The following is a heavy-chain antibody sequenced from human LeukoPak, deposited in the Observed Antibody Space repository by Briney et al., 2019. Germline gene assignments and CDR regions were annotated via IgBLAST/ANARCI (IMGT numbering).Heavy chain of an antibody. V-gene: IGHV1-8*01. CDR2: MNPNSGNT. Sequence: ASVKLSCKASGYTFTSYDINGVRQATGQGLEWMGWMNPNSGNTGYAQKFQGRVTMTRNTSISTAYMELSSLRSEATAVYYCARGRGSSSWYWYYYYYMDVWGKGTTVTVSS. CDR1: GYTFTSYD. D-gene: IGHD6-13*01. CDR3: ARGRGSSSWYWYYYYYMDV. J-gene: IGHJ6*03.